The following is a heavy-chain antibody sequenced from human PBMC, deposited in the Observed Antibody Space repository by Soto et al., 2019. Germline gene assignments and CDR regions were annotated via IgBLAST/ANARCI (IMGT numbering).Heavy chain of an antibody. CDR3: ARGPGYSTVTTALQYYYYYYYMDV. D-gene: IGHD4-17*01. Sequence: QVQLQESGPGLVKPSETLSLTCTVSGGSISSYYWSWIRQPPGKGLEWIGYIYYSGSTNYNPSLKSRVTISVDTSKNQFSLKLSSVTAADTAVYYCARGPGYSTVTTALQYYYYYYYMDVWGKGTTVTVSS. V-gene: IGHV4-59*01. CDR1: GGSISSYY. J-gene: IGHJ6*03. CDR2: IYYSGST.